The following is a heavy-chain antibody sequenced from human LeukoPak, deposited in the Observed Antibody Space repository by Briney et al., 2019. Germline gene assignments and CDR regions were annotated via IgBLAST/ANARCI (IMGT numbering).Heavy chain of an antibody. CDR2: INHSGST. V-gene: IGHV4-34*01. J-gene: IGHJ2*01. D-gene: IGHD4-17*01. CDR1: GGSFSGYY. CDR3: AGVGGPTPSTVTTNWYFDL. Sequence: SETLSLTCAVYGGSFSGYYWSWIRQPPGKGLEWIGEINHSGSTNYNPSLKSRVTISVDTSKNQFSLKLSSVTAADTAVYYCAGVGGPTPSTVTTNWYFDLWGRGTPVTVSS.